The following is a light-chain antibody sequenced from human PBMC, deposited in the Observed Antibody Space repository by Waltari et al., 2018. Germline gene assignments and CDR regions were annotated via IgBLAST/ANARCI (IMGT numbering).Light chain of an antibody. CDR1: QSISTW. CDR3: QQYNSYSPT. V-gene: IGKV1-5*03. CDR2: KAS. J-gene: IGKJ3*01. Sequence: DIEMTQSPSTPSASVGDRVTITCRASQSISTWLAWYQQKPGKAPKLLIYKASSLESGVPSRFSGSGSGTEFTLTISSLQPDDFATYYCQQYNSYSPTFGPGTKVDIK.